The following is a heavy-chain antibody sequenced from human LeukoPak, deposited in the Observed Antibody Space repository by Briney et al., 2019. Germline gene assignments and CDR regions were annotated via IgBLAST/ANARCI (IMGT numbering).Heavy chain of an antibody. CDR2: IYYSGST. D-gene: IGHD2-2*01. CDR3: ARQGVIGYDYYYYDGIDV. CDR1: NGSISSYY. J-gene: IGHJ6*02. Sequence: SETLSLTCTVSNGSISSYYWSWIRQPPGKGLEWIGYIYYSGSTNYNPSLKSRVTISVDTSKNQFSLKLSSVTAADTAVYYCARQGVIGYDYYYYDGIDVWGQGTTVTVSS. V-gene: IGHV4-59*08.